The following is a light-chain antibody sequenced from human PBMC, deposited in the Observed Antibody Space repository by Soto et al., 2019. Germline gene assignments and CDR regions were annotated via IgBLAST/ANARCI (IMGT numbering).Light chain of an antibody. CDR2: KVS. Sequence: DVVMTQSPLSLPVTLGQPASISCRSSQSLVYSDGNTYLSWFQQRPGQSPRRLIYKVSNRDSGVPDRFSGIGSVTDFTLKISRVEAEDVGVYYCMQGAHWPLTFGGGTKVEIK. CDR3: MQGAHWPLT. CDR1: QSLVYSDGNTY. J-gene: IGKJ4*01. V-gene: IGKV2-30*01.